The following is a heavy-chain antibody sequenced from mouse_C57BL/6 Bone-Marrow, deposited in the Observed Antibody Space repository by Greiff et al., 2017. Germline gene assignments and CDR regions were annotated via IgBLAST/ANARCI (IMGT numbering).Heavy chain of an antibody. CDR1: GYTFTSYW. CDR3: ARPYYSNYWYFDV. Sequence: QVQLQQPGAELVKPGASVKMSCKASGYTFTSYWITWVKQRPGQGLEWIGDIYPGSGSTNYNEKFKSKGTLTVDTSSSTVYMQLSSLTSADSAVYYSARPYYSNYWYFDVWGRGTAVTVTA. D-gene: IGHD2-5*01. V-gene: IGHV1-55*01. CDR2: IYPGSGST. J-gene: IGHJ1*03.